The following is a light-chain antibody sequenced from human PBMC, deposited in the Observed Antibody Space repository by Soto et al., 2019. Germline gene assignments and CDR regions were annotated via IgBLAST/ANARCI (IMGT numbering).Light chain of an antibody. CDR3: CSYAGSNTYVA. CDR1: SSDVGSSNL. CDR2: EVT. V-gene: IGLV2-23*02. Sequence: QSALTQPASVSGSPGQSITITCTGTSSDVGSSNLVSWYQQHPGKAPKLMIFEVTKRPSGVSNRFSASKSGNTASLTISGLQAEEEADYYCCSYAGSNTYVAFGGGTKVTVL. J-gene: IGLJ2*01.